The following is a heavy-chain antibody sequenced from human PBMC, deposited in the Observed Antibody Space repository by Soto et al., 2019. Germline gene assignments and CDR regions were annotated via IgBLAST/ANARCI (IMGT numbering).Heavy chain of an antibody. CDR1: GYPVTAYY. CDR3: ARGGGVGVAGSAAFDM. J-gene: IGHJ3*02. Sequence: QLHLVQSGAVVKKPGASVTVSCSASGYPVTAYYMHWVRQAPGRGLEWMGGINPATGAAKYTQTFQVRVPRTRDTPTSIVFMDLGGMASEDMAVFDCARGGGVGVAGSAAFDMWGQGTLVTVSS. V-gene: IGHV1-2*02. CDR2: INPATGAA. D-gene: IGHD3-3*01.